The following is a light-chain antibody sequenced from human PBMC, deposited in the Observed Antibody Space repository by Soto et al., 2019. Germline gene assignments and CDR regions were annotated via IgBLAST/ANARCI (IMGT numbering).Light chain of an antibody. Sequence: QSVLTQPASVSGSPGQSITISCTGTYTDVGGYNRVSWYQHHAGKGPKMLIFEVDNRPSGISDRFSGSKSGDTASLTISDLQAEDEADYYCVPYIESSLTHWVFGGGTKVTVL. J-gene: IGLJ3*02. CDR3: VPYIESSLTHWV. CDR2: EVD. CDR1: YTDVGGYNR. V-gene: IGLV2-14*01.